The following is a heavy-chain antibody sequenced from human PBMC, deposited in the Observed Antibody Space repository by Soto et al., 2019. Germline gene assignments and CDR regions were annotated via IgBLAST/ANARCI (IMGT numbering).Heavy chain of an antibody. CDR2: INPSGGST. Sequence: QVQLVQSGAEVKKPGASVKVSCKASGYTFTSYYMHWVRQAPGQGLEWMGIINPSGGSTSYAQKFQGRVTMTWDTSTSTVYMELSSLRSEDTAVYYCARDVYCSGGSCGDGMDVWGQGTTVTVSS. V-gene: IGHV1-46*01. D-gene: IGHD2-15*01. J-gene: IGHJ6*02. CDR1: GYTFTSYY. CDR3: ARDVYCSGGSCGDGMDV.